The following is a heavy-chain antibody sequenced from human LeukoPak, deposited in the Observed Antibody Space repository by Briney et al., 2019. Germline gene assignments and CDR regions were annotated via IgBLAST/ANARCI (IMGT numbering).Heavy chain of an antibody. Sequence: GGSLRLSCAASGFTFSSYAMSWVRQAPGKGLEWISHITTSSDDTHYADSVKGRFIISRDNVKDSLYLQVNSLRAEDTAVYYCVRDMTARSWHAFDSWGRGTLVTVSS. CDR1: GFTFSSYA. V-gene: IGHV3-21*05. CDR3: VRDMTARSWHAFDS. CDR2: ITTSSDDT. J-gene: IGHJ4*02. D-gene: IGHD6-13*01.